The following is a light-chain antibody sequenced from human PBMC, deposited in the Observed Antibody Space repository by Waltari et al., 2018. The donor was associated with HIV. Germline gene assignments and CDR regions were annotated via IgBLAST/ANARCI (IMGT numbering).Light chain of an antibody. V-gene: IGKV1-39*01. CDR2: DAS. CDR1: QSISTS. Sequence: DIQLTQSPSSLPASVRDRVTITCRASQSISTSLNWYQHKPGEAPKLLIFDASRLHTGVPSRFSGSGSGTQFTLTISSLQPEDFATYYCQQAYRGRTFGQGTKVDSK. J-gene: IGKJ1*01. CDR3: QQAYRGRT.